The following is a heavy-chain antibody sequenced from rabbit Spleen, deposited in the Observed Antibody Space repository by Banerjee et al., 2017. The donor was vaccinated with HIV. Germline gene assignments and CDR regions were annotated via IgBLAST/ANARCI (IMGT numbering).Heavy chain of an antibody. Sequence: QSLEESGGDLVKPGASLTLTCTVSGFSLSSYSMSWVRQAPGKGLEWISCIAGSSSAFTYSATWAQGRFTCSKTSSTTVTLQMTSLTVADTATYFCARDTASSFSSYGMDLWGQGTLVTVS. CDR3: ARDTASSFSSYGMDL. CDR1: GFSLSSYS. CDR2: IAGSSSAFT. D-gene: IGHD3-3*01. V-gene: IGHV1S40*01. J-gene: IGHJ6*01.